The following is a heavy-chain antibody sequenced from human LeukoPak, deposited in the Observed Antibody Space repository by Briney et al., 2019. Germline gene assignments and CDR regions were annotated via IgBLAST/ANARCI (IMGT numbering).Heavy chain of an antibody. D-gene: IGHD6-19*01. CDR1: GFTFSDYY. V-gene: IGHV3-7*01. CDR3: ARALAVAGTGY. CDR2: IKEDGSEK. J-gene: IGHJ4*02. Sequence: HPGGSLRLSCAASGFTFSDYYMSWIRQAPGKGLEWVANIKEDGSEKYYVDSVKGRFTISRDNAKNSLYLQMNSLRVEDTAVYYCARALAVAGTGYWGQGTLVTVSS.